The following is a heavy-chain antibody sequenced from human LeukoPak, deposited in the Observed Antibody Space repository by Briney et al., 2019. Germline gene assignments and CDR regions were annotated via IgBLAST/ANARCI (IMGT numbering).Heavy chain of an antibody. CDR2: IWYDGSNK. CDR3: AKARAAAGIIVDY. CDR1: GFTFSSYG. Sequence: GRSLRLSCAASGFTFSSYGVHWVRQAPGKGLEWVAVIWYDGSNKYYADSVKGRFTISRDNSKNTLYLQMNSLRAEDTAVYYCAKARAAAGIIVDYWGQGTLVTVSS. V-gene: IGHV3-33*06. J-gene: IGHJ4*02. D-gene: IGHD6-13*01.